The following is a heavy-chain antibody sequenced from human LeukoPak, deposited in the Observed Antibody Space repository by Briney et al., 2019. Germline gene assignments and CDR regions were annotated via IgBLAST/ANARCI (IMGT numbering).Heavy chain of an antibody. J-gene: IGHJ4*02. CDR3: ARRKGEPNIFDY. D-gene: IGHD3-16*01. CDR2: INLNSGGT. CDR1: GYTFTGYY. V-gene: IGHV1-2*06. Sequence: GASVKVSCKASGYTFTGYYMHWVRQAPGQGLEWMGRINLNSGGTNYAQKFQGRVTMTRDTSIITAYMELSRLRSDDTAVYYCARRKGEPNIFDYWGQGTLVTVSS.